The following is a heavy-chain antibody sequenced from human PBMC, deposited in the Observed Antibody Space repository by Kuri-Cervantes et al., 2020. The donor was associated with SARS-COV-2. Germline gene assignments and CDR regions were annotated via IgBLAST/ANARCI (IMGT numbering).Heavy chain of an antibody. J-gene: IGHJ5*02. CDR1: GYSFSSYC. CDR2: IGPSACYT. D-gene: IGHD3-10*01. V-gene: IGHV5-10-1*04. CDR3: AKDGSIGSRQDSFDL. Sequence: GESLKISCKGSGYSFSSYCNSWVRQVPGKGLEWIWRIGPSACYTNYRDSLKGQFTISTDQSINTAYLQWSSLKASDTAMYYCAKDGSIGSRQDSFDLWGQGTMVTVSS.